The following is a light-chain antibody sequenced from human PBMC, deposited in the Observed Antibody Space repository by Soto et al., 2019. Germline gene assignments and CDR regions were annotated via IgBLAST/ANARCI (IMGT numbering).Light chain of an antibody. J-gene: IGKJ1*01. V-gene: IGKV3D-15*03. CDR3: HQRQSWPRT. CDR1: QSVSID. CDR2: QTS. Sequence: EIVMTQAPATLSVSPGVGATLSCGASQSVSIDLAWYQHRPGQAPRLLIYQTSIRAAGIPARFSASGTGTDFTLTISDVQPEDFAVYYCHQRQSWPRTFGQGTKVDIK.